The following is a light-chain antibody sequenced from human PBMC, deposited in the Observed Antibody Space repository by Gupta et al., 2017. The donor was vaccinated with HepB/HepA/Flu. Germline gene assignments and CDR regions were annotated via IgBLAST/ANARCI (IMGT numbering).Light chain of an antibody. J-gene: IGLJ1*01. V-gene: IGLV10-54*04. Sequence: QPGLTQPPSVSKGLRQTATLTCTGDNHRVAWLQQHQGHAPILLFFRNNSRPSGISERFSASRSGNSASLTISGLQPEDEADYYCSTWDSSLRGYVFGTGTKVTVL. CDR2: RNN. CDR3: STWDSSLRGYV. CDR1: DNHR.